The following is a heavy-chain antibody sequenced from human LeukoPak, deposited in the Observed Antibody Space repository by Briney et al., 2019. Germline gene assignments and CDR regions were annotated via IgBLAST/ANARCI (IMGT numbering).Heavy chain of an antibody. CDR1: GASISSSNDY. CDR3: ARQFATASADTRGYFDF. Sequence: PSETLSLTCSVSGASISSSNDYWGWIRQPPGKGLEWIGCITYDGSAHYNPSLMSRATILVDTSKNQFSLKLSSVTAADAAMYYCARQFATASADTRGYFDFWGQGTVVTVSS. D-gene: IGHD2-2*01. J-gene: IGHJ4*02. CDR2: ITYDGSA. V-gene: IGHV4-39*01.